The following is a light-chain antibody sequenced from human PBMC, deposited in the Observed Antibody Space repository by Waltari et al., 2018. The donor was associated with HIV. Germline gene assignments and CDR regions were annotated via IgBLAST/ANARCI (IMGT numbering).Light chain of an antibody. V-gene: IGLV1-51*01. CDR2: DNK. Sequence: QSVLTQPPSLSAAPGQKVSITCSGSSSNIGVNYVSWYQQFPRTAPKLLIYDNKCRPSGIPDRFAGSKSGTSATLDITGLRTGDEADYYCVSWDSSLRGVLFGGGTKLTVL. CDR3: VSWDSSLRGVL. CDR1: SSNIGVNY. J-gene: IGLJ2*01.